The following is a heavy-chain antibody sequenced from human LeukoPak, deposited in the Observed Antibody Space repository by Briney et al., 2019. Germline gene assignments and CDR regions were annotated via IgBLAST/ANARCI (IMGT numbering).Heavy chain of an antibody. CDR2: INPNSGGT. CDR1: GYTFTGYY. J-gene: IGHJ4*02. Sequence: ASVKVSCKASGYTFTGYYMHWVRQAPGQGLEWMGWINPNSGGTYYAQTFQGRVTMTSDTSISTAYMELSRLRSDNTAVYYCARELYGGTSATFDYWGQGTLVTVSS. CDR3: ARELYGGTSATFDY. V-gene: IGHV1-2*02. D-gene: IGHD4-23*01.